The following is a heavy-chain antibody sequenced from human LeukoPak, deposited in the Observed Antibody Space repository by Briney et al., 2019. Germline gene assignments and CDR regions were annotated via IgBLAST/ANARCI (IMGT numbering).Heavy chain of an antibody. CDR3: ARDPTYYDILTGYGGYYYYYMDV. J-gene: IGHJ6*03. CDR1: GFTFDDYG. V-gene: IGHV3-20*04. D-gene: IGHD3-9*01. Sequence: PRGSLRLSCAASGFTFDDYGMSSVRHAPGKGLEWVYGINWNGGSTAYADSVKGRFTISRDNAKNSLYLQMNSMRAQDTALYYCARDPTYYDILTGYGGYYYYYMDVWGKGTTVTVSS. CDR2: INWNGGST.